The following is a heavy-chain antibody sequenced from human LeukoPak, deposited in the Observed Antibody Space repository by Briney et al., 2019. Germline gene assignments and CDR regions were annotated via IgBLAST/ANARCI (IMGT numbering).Heavy chain of an antibody. CDR3: AKDRAGYSGARGFDC. J-gene: IGHJ4*02. CDR1: GFTFSTYA. V-gene: IGHV3-23*01. D-gene: IGHD5-12*01. Sequence: GGSLRLSCAASGFTFSTYAMSWVRQAPGKGLDWVSGISASSDSTYYADSVKGRFTISRDNSKDTLYLQMNSLGAADAAVYYCAKDRAGYSGARGFDCWGQGTLVTVSS. CDR2: ISASSDST.